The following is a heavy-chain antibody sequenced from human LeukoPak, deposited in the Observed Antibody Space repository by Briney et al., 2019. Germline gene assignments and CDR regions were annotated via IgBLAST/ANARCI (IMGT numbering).Heavy chain of an antibody. V-gene: IGHV4-34*01. Sequence: PSETLSLTCAVYGGSFSGYYWSWIRQPPGKGLEWIGEINHSGSTNYNPSLKSRVTLSVDTSKNQFSLKLSSVTAADAAVYYCARGRPISHGIDYWGQGTLVTVSS. J-gene: IGHJ4*02. CDR1: GGSFSGYY. CDR2: INHSGST. D-gene: IGHD2-21*01. CDR3: ARGRPISHGIDY.